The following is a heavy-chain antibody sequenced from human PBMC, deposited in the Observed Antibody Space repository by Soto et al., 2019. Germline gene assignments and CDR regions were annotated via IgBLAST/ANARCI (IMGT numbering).Heavy chain of an antibody. CDR1: GFTFSPYS. V-gene: IGHV3-48*02. J-gene: IGHJ4*02. CDR3: ARDRSTIYGVVTPIDY. Sequence: GGSLRLSCAVSGFTFSPYSMNWVRQAPGKGLEWISYISSGGDTIYYADSVRGRFTVSRDNTKNSLYLQMDSLRDEDTAVYYCARDRSTIYGVVTPIDYWGQGTRVTVS. CDR2: ISSGGDTI. D-gene: IGHD3-3*01.